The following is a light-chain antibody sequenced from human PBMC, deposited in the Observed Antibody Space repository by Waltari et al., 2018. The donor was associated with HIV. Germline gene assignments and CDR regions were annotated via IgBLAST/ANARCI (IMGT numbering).Light chain of an antibody. V-gene: IGLV8-61*01. CDR1: FGSVSGGNY. CDR3: SLYLDSGVSV. J-gene: IGLJ3*02. Sequence: QTVVTQEPSLSVSPGGTVTLTCGLTFGSVSGGNYPSWYQQTPGQPPRALIYSSKTRSSGVPDRFSGSILGDKAALTITGAQADDESDYYCSLYLDSGVSVFGGGTRLSV. CDR2: SSK.